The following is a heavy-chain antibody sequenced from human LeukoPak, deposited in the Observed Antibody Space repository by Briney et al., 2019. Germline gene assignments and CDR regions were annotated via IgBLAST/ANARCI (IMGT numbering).Heavy chain of an antibody. CDR1: GGSISNSY. V-gene: IGHV4-4*08. J-gene: IGHJ4*02. CDR2: IYNSGSS. Sequence: PSETLSLTCTVSGGSISNSYWSWIRQPPGKGLEWIGYIYNSGSSNYNPSLTSRVTISLDTSKNQFSLKLSSVTAADTAVYYCARRRGDFWSDYYPFDYWGQGTLVT. D-gene: IGHD3-3*01. CDR3: ARRRGDFWSDYYPFDY.